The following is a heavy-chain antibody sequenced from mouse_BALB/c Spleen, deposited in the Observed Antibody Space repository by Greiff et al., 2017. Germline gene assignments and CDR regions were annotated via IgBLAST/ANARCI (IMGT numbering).Heavy chain of an antibody. Sequence: VQLQQSGPGLVAPSQSLSITCTVSGFSLTGYGVNWVRQPPGKGLEWLGMIWGDGSTDYNSALKSRLSISKDNSKSQVFLKMNSLQTDDTARYYCARDRVYYYGSSYAMDYWGQGTSVTVSS. J-gene: IGHJ4*01. CDR3: ARDRVYYYGSSYAMDY. CDR1: GFSLTGYG. V-gene: IGHV2-6-7*01. CDR2: IWGDGST. D-gene: IGHD1-1*01.